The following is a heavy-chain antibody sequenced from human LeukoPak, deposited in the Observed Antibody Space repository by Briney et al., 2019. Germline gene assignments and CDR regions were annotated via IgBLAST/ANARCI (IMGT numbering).Heavy chain of an antibody. D-gene: IGHD3-3*01. CDR2: IYYSGST. V-gene: IGHV4-39*07. CDR3: ARGGYDFWSGYYNRDYYYYYYMDV. J-gene: IGHJ6*03. Sequence: PSETLSLTCTVSGGSISSSSYYWGWIRQPPGKGLEWIGSIYYSGSTYYNPSLKSRVTISVDTSKNQFSLKLSSVTAADTAVYYCARGGYDFWSGYYNRDYYYYYYMDVWGKGTTVTVSS. CDR1: GGSISSSSYY.